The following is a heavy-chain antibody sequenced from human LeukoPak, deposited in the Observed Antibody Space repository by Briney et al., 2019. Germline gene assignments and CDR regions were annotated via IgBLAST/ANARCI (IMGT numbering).Heavy chain of an antibody. J-gene: IGHJ3*02. Sequence: PGGSLRLSCAASGFTFSGSAMHWVRQAPGKGLEWVANIKQDGSEKYYVDSVKGRFTISRDNAKNSLYLQMNSLRAEDTAVYYCARASGSSWYGDAFDIWGQGTMVTVSS. CDR1: GFTFSGSA. D-gene: IGHD6-13*01. V-gene: IGHV3-7*01. CDR3: ARASGSSWYGDAFDI. CDR2: IKQDGSEK.